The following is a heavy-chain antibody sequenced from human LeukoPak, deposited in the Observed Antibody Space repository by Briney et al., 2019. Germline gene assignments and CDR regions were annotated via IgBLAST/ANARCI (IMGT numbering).Heavy chain of an antibody. D-gene: IGHD1-7*01. CDR2: ISDNGRST. J-gene: IGHJ4*02. Sequence: GGSLRLSCGASGFTFSNNAMYWVRQAPGKGLEWVSGISDNGRSTYYADSVKGRFTISIDKSKNMLYLQMNSLRAEDTAIYYCAKDVAGTTSYDFWGQGTLVTVSS. CDR1: GFTFSNNA. V-gene: IGHV3-23*01. CDR3: AKDVAGTTSYDF.